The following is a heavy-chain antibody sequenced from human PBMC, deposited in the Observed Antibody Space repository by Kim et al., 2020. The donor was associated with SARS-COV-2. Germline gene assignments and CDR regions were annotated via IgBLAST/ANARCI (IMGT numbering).Heavy chain of an antibody. CDR2: IIPVFETT. V-gene: IGHV1-69*13. J-gene: IGHJ4*02. CDR1: GANFKNYA. D-gene: IGHD3-10*01. CDR3: ARAGSGGHLDY. Sequence: SVKVSCKASGANFKNYAITWVRQAPGQGLECVGGIIPVFETTRYAQKFQGRVTITADESTTTAYMELSSLRSDDTAVYYCARAGSGGHLDYWGQGTLVTVSS.